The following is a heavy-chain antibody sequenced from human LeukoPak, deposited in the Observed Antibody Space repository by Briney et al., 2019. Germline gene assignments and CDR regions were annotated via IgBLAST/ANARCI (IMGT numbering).Heavy chain of an antibody. CDR1: GFTFSDYA. J-gene: IGHJ4*02. D-gene: IGHD6-13*01. CDR2: IGGTGGDT. Sequence: GGSLRLSCAASGFTFSDYAMSWVRQAPGKGLEWVSTIGGTGGDTYFADSVKGRFTISRDNSKNTLYLQMNSLRGEDTAVYCCGKRPTYSSTWYIIDFWGQGTLVTVSS. CDR3: GKRPTYSSTWYIIDF. V-gene: IGHV3-23*01.